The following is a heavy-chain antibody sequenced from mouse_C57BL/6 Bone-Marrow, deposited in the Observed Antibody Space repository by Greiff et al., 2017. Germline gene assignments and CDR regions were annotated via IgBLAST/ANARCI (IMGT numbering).Heavy chain of an antibody. D-gene: IGHD2-2*01. V-gene: IGHV1-19*01. CDR2: INPYNGGT. J-gene: IGHJ2*01. CDR1: GYTFTDYY. Sequence: VQLKESGPVLVKPGASVKMSCKASGYTFTDYYMNWVKQSPGKSLEWIGAINPYNGGTSYNQKFKGKATLTVDKSSSTAYMQLNSLTSEDSAVYYCARFVNGFLYYFDYWGQGTTLTVSS. CDR3: ARFVNGFLYYFDY.